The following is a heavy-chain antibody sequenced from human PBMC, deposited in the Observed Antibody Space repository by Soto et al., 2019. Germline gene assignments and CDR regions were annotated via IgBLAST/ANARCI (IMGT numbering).Heavy chain of an antibody. CDR2: INHSGRT. CDR1: AGSISSSSYY. J-gene: IGHJ4*02. D-gene: IGHD4-4*01. CDR3: ARKEGDYNLVYFDY. Sequence: PSETLSLSCTFSAGSISSSSYYCGWIRQPPGKVLEWIGEINHSGRTNYNPSLKSGVAISVDTSKNQFSVKLTSVTAAHTAVYYCARKEGDYNLVYFDYWGKGTLVTVSS. V-gene: IGHV4-39*07.